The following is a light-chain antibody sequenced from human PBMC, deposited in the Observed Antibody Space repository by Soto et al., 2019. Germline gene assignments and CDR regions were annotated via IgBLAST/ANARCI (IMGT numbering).Light chain of an antibody. CDR3: QQRNNWPPSIT. J-gene: IGKJ5*01. CDR1: QSVSSN. Sequence: EIVMTQSPATLSVSPGERATLSCRASQSVSSNLAWYQQKPGQAPRLLIHDASSRATGIPARFSGSGSGTDFTLTISSLEPEDFALYYCQQRNNWPPSITFGQGTRLEIK. V-gene: IGKV3-11*01. CDR2: DAS.